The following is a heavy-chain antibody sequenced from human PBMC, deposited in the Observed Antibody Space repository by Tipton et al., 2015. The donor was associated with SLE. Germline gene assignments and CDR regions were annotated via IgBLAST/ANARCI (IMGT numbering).Heavy chain of an antibody. CDR3: AKDRRDGYNSAFDH. D-gene: IGHD5-24*01. V-gene: IGHV3-33*03. CDR2: IWNDGSKK. J-gene: IGHJ4*02. CDR1: GFTFNTFG. Sequence: SLSLSCAASGFTFNTFGMQWVRQAPGKGLEWVAVIWNDGSKKDYEDSVKGRFTIYRDNSRNTLYLHINSLRVEDTAMYYCAKDRRDGYNSAFDHRGQGTLVTVSS.